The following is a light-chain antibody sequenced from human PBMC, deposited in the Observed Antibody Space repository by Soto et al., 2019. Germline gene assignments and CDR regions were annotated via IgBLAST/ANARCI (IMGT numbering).Light chain of an antibody. CDR3: QYYDA. Sequence: DIQMTQSPSSLSASVGDRITFTCQASQDISNHINWYQQKPGKAPKLLIYDASNLATGVPARFSGSGSGTDFTFTISSLHSEDIATYFCQYYDAFGGGTKVEIK. CDR2: DAS. J-gene: IGKJ4*01. CDR1: QDISNH. V-gene: IGKV1-33*01.